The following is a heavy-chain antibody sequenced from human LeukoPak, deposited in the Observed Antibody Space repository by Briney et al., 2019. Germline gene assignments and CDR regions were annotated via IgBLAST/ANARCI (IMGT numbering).Heavy chain of an antibody. CDR3: ANLDYYDSSGYRYYFDY. Sequence: GGSLRLSCAASGFIFSSYGMHWVRQAPGKGLEWVAFIRYDGSNKYYADSVKGRFTISRDNSKNTLYLQMNSLRAEDTAVYYCANLDYYDSSGYRYYFDYWGQGTLVTVSS. V-gene: IGHV3-30*02. CDR1: GFIFSSYG. CDR2: IRYDGSNK. J-gene: IGHJ4*02. D-gene: IGHD3-22*01.